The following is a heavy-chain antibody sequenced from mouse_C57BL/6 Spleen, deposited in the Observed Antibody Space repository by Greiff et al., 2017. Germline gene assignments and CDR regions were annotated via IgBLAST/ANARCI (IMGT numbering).Heavy chain of an antibody. CDR3: GPYGYDEGFAY. CDR2: IYPGDGDT. V-gene: IGHV1-82*01. Sequence: QVQLKQSGPELVKPGASVKISCKASGYAFSSSWMNWVKQRPGKGLEWIGRIYPGDGDTNYNGKFKGKATLTADKSSSTAYMQLSSLTSEDSAVYFCGPYGYDEGFAYWGQGTLVTVSA. D-gene: IGHD2-2*01. CDR1: GYAFSSSW. J-gene: IGHJ3*01.